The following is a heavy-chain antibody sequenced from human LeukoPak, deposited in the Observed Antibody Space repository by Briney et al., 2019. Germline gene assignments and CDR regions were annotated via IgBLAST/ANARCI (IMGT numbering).Heavy chain of an antibody. J-gene: IGHJ4*02. V-gene: IGHV3-23*01. CDR2: ISGSGDNT. CDR1: GFTFSSYA. Sequence: GGSLRLSCAASGFTFSSYAMNWVRQAPGKGLEWISSISGSGDNTYYADSVKGRFTISRDNSKNTLYLQMNSLRAGDTAVYYCAKAMGATLFDYWGQGTLVTVSS. D-gene: IGHD1-26*01. CDR3: AKAMGATLFDY.